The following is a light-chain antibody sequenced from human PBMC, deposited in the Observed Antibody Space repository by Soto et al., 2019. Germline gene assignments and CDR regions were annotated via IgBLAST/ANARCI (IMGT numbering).Light chain of an antibody. CDR2: EVS. CDR1: SSDDGGYNY. Sequence: QSALTQPPSPSGSPGQSVTISCTGTSSDDGGYNYVSWYQQHPGKAPKLMIYEVSKRPSGVPDRFSGSKSGNTASLTVSGLQAEDEADYYCSSYAGGNNLVFGGGTKLTVL. CDR3: SSYAGGNNLV. J-gene: IGLJ2*01. V-gene: IGLV2-8*01.